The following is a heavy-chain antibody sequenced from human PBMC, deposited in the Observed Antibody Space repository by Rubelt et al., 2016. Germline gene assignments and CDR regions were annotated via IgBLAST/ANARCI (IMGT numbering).Heavy chain of an antibody. CDR2: MTSGGGK. D-gene: IGHD2-21*02. J-gene: IGHJ3*02. V-gene: IGHV3-48*02. CDR1: GFTFNSYW. CDR3: ARDTAYAFDI. Sequence: EVQLVESGGGLVQPGGSLRLSCAASGFTFNSYWMSWVRQAPGKGLAWVWYMTSGGGKWYADSVKGRFTISRDNAENSLNLQMNSLRDEDTAIYYCARDTAYAFDIWGQGTMLTVSS.